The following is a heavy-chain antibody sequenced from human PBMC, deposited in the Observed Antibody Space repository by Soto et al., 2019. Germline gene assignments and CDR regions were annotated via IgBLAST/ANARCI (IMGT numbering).Heavy chain of an antibody. Sequence: PLETLSLTCTVSGGSITTYQWSWIRQPPGKGLEWIGGYSGFTDYNPSLESRATISVDHSKNQFSLTLRSVTAADTAVYYCARDYGDYSFFFDYWGQGALVTVSS. CDR3: ARDYGDYSFFFDY. J-gene: IGHJ4*02. D-gene: IGHD4-17*01. CDR2: YSGFT. V-gene: IGHV4-59*01. CDR1: GGSITTYQ.